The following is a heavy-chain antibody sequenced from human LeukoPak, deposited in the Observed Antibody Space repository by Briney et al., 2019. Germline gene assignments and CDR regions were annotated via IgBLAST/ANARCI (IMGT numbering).Heavy chain of an antibody. CDR3: ATLDWSFDN. Sequence: KPGGSLRLSCAASGFTFSDYYMSWIRQAPGKGLEWVSYISGGNDIEYYADSVKGRFTISKDNARNSLYLQMNSLRAEDTGVYYCATLDWSFDNWGQGTLVTVSS. V-gene: IGHV3-11*04. CDR1: GFTFSDYY. J-gene: IGHJ4*02. D-gene: IGHD3-3*01. CDR2: ISGGNDIE.